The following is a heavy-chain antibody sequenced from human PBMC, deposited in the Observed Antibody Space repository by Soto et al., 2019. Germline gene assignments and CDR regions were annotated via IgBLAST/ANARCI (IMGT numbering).Heavy chain of an antibody. CDR3: ARGYCSGGSCYGSSNWFDP. D-gene: IGHD2-15*01. Sequence: PSETLSLTCAVYGGSFSGYYWSWIRQPPGKGLEWIGEINHSGSTNYNPSLKSRVTISVDTSKNQFSLKLSSVTAADTAVYYCARGYCSGGSCYGSSNWFDPWGQGTQVTVSS. CDR1: GGSFSGYY. CDR2: INHSGST. V-gene: IGHV4-34*01. J-gene: IGHJ5*02.